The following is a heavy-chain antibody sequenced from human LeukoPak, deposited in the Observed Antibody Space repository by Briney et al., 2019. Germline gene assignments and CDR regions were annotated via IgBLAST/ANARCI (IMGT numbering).Heavy chain of an antibody. J-gene: IGHJ5*02. CDR2: IILNSGGT. Sequence: ASAKVSCKASGYTFTGSYMYWVREAPGQGVEWMGWIILNSGGTNYAEKFRGRVTMTRDTSINTAYMELNRLRSDDTAVYYCAKPQVSGGNWFDPWGQGTLVTVSS. V-gene: IGHV1-2*02. CDR3: AKPQVSGGNWFDP. D-gene: IGHD3-16*01. CDR1: GYTFTGSY.